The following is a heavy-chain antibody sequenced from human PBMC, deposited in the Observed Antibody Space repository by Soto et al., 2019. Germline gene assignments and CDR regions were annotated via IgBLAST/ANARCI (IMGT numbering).Heavy chain of an antibody. CDR2: IYHSGST. V-gene: IGHV4-4*01. J-gene: IGHJ6*02. CDR1: SGSISSGHW. CDR3: ATNAYYSLGV. Sequence: QVQLQESGPGLVKPSGTLSLTCAVSSGSISSGHWWNWVRQPPGKGLEWIGEIYHSGSTHYNPSLKSRVTMSVDKSMNQFSLKLTSVTAADTAVYCCATNAYYSLGVWGQGTTVTVSS.